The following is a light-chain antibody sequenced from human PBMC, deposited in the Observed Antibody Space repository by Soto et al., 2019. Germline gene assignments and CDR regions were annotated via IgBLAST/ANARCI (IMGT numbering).Light chain of an antibody. J-gene: IGLJ1*01. V-gene: IGLV2-23*02. CDR2: EVS. CDR3: CSHAGSSTFYV. CDR1: SSDVGSYNL. Sequence: QSVLTQPASVSGSPGQSITISCTGTSSDVGSYNLVSWYQQHPGKAPKLMIYEVSKRPSGVSNRFSGSKSGNTASLTISGLQAEDEADYYCCSHAGSSTFYVFGTGTKVTVL.